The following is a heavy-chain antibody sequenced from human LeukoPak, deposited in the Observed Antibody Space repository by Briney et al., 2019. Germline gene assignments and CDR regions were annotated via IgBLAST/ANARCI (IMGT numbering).Heavy chain of an antibody. CDR3: ARVGGRYSPPGY. CDR1: GGSISSGGYY. D-gene: IGHD2-15*01. Sequence: SETLSLTCTVSGGSISSGGYYWSWIRQHPGKGLEWIGYIYYSGSTNYNPSLKSRVTISVDTSKNQFSLKLSSVTAADTAVYYCARVGGRYSPPGYWGQGTLVTVTS. CDR2: IYYSGST. J-gene: IGHJ4*02. V-gene: IGHV4-61*08.